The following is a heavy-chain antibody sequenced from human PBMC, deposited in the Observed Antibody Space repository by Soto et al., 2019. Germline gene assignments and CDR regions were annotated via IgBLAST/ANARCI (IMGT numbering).Heavy chain of an antibody. CDR3: ATGSYSKLFDY. V-gene: IGHV4-34*01. J-gene: IGHJ4*02. CDR1: GGSFSGYY. D-gene: IGHD3-10*01. CDR2: INHSGST. Sequence: QVQLQQWGAGLLKPSETLSLTCAVYGGSFSGYYWSWIRQPPGKGLEWIGEINHSGSTNYNPALKSRVTISVDTSKNQFSLKLSSVTAADTAVYYCATGSYSKLFDYWGQGTLVTVSS.